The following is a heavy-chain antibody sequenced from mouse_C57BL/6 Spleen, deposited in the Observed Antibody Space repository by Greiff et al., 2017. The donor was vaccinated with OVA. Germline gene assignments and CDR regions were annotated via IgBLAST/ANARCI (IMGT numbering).Heavy chain of an antibody. CDR3: ARETGSGRGFAY. D-gene: IGHD3-2*02. V-gene: IGHV1-82*01. CDR2: IYPGDGDT. CDR1: GYAFSSSW. Sequence: QVQLKESGPELVKPGASVKISCKASGYAFSSSWMNWVKQRPGKGLEWIGRIYPGDGDTNYNGKFKGKATLTADKSSSTAYMQLSSLTSEDSAVYFCARETGSGRGFAYWGQGTLVTVSA. J-gene: IGHJ3*01.